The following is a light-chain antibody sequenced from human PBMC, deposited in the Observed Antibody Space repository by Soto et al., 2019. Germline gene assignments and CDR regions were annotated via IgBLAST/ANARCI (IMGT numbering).Light chain of an antibody. CDR1: QSVDIY. CDR3: LQRRLWPPLT. J-gene: IGKJ4*01. V-gene: IGKV3-11*01. CDR2: DAY. Sequence: EVVLTQSPATLSLSPGESATLSCRASQSVDIYLDWYQQKPGQAPRLLSYDAYNRATGIPARFSGSVSGTDFTLPICSLAPEDFAVYYRLQRRLWPPLTFGGGTKVEIK.